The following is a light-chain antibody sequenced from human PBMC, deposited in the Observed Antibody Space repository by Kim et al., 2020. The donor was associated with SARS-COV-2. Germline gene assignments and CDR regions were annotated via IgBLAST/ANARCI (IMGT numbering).Light chain of an antibody. CDR1: SSNIGSNT. Sequence: GQRVTISCSGSSSNIGSNTVNGFQQLPGSAPKLLIYSSRQRPSGVPDRFSGSRSGTSASLAISGLQSEDEADYHCATWDDSLNAWVFGGGTQLTVL. CDR2: SSR. CDR3: ATWDDSLNAWV. J-gene: IGLJ3*02. V-gene: IGLV1-44*01.